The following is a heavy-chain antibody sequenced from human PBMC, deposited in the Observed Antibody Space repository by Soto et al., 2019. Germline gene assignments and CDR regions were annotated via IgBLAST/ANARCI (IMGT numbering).Heavy chain of an antibody. J-gene: IGHJ6*02. V-gene: IGHV3-73*02. D-gene: IGHD3-3*01. Sequence: VQLVESGGGLVQPGGSLKLSCAASGFTFSGSAMHWVRQASGKGLEWVGRIRSKANSYATAYAASVKGRFTISRDDSKNTAYLQMNSLKTEDTAVYYCTSTYYDFWSGYIYYYYGMDVWGQGTTVTVSS. CDR3: TSTYYDFWSGYIYYYYGMDV. CDR1: GFTFSGSA. CDR2: IRSKANSYAT.